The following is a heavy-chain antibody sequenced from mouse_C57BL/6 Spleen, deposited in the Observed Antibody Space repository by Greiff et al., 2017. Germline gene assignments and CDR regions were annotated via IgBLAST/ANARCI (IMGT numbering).Heavy chain of an antibody. V-gene: IGHV5-6*02. J-gene: IGHJ3*01. CDR2: ISSGGSYT. Sequence: DVMLVESGGDLVKPGGSLKLSCAASGFTFSSYGMSWVRQTPDKRLEWVATISSGGSYTYYPDSVKGRFTISRDNAKNTLYLQMSSLKSEDTAMYYCASEGGFAYWGQGTLVTVSA. CDR1: GFTFSSYG. CDR3: ASEGGFAY.